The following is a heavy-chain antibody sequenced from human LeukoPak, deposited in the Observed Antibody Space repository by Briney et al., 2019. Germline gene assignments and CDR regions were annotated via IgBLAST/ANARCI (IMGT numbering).Heavy chain of an antibody. CDR3: ARGASWFGELLFY. D-gene: IGHD3-10*01. J-gene: IGHJ4*02. CDR2: ISSSSSYI. Sequence: GGSLRLSCAASGFTFSSYSMNWVRRAPGKGLEWVSSISSSSSYIYYADSVKGRFTISRDNAKNSLYLQMNSLRAEDTAVYYCARGASWFGELLFYWGQGTLVTVSS. V-gene: IGHV3-21*04. CDR1: GFTFSSYS.